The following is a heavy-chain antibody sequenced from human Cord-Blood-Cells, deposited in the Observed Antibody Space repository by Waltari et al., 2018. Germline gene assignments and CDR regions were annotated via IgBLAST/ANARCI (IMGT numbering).Heavy chain of an antibody. V-gene: IGHV4-31*01. CDR1: GGSISRGGYY. J-gene: IGHJ6*03. Sequence: QVQLQESGPGLVKPSQTLSLTCTVSGGSISRGGYYWSWIRQHPGKGLEWIGYIYYRGRTAHNASLESQGTISGDTSKNQCALKLSSVTAADTGVYYCARETEVPDYYYYYMDVWGKGTTGTVAS. CDR3: ARETEVPDYYYYYMDV. D-gene: IGHD1-1*01. CDR2: IYYRGRT.